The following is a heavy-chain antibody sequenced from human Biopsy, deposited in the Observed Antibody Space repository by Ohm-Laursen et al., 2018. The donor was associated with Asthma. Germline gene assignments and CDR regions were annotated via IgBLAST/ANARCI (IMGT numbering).Heavy chain of an antibody. CDR2: ISVYNGNT. D-gene: IGHD3-10*01. V-gene: IGHV1-18*04. J-gene: IGHJ6*02. Sequence: ASVKVSCKGSGYSFELNGMSWVRQRPGQGLEWMGWISVYNGNTKVAQKLQDRVTMITDTSTSTAYMELRSLRSDDTAVYFCARAVDYSHYYGIDVWGQGTTVTVS. CDR1: GYSFELNG. CDR3: ARAVDYSHYYGIDV.